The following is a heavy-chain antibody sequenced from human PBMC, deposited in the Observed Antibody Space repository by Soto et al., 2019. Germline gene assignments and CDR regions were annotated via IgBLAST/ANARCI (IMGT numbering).Heavy chain of an antibody. V-gene: IGHV1-18*01. J-gene: IGHJ4*02. Sequence: QIQLVQSGAEVKKPGASVKLSCKTSGYTFTDHGISWVRQAPGQGFEWMGWISAFTDYTAYAQKFKGRVTLTTDKYTSTAYMELRSLTSDDTAVYYNAKDRPRLTQNFLDVYWGQGTLVTVSS. CDR1: GYTFTDHG. D-gene: IGHD3-9*01. CDR3: AKDRPRLTQNFLDVY. CDR2: ISAFTDYT.